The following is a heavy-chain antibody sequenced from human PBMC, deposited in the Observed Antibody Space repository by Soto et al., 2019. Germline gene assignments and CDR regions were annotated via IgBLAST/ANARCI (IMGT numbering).Heavy chain of an antibody. J-gene: IGHJ4*02. Sequence: PGGSLRLSCAASGFTFSSSAMHWVRQAPGTGLGWVAAMSHDGGSEKYADSVKGRFTISRDNSKNTLYLEMNTLRAEDTAVYYCASQIGTGWFDQSKYYFDYWGQGTLVTVSS. CDR2: MSHDGGSE. CDR3: ASQIGTGWFDQSKYYFDY. D-gene: IGHD6-19*01. V-gene: IGHV3-30-3*01. CDR1: GFTFSSSA.